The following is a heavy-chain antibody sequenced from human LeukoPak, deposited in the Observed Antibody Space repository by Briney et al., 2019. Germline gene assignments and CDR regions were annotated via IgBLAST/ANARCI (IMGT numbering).Heavy chain of an antibody. D-gene: IGHD3-10*01. V-gene: IGHV3-21*01. CDR1: GFTFSSYS. CDR2: ISSSSSYI. CDR3: ARGVGVFDY. Sequence: AGSLRLSCAASGFTFSSYSMNWVRQAPGKGLGWVSSISSSSSYIYYADSVKGRFTISRDNAKNSLYLQMNSLRAEDTAVYYCARGVGVFDYWGQGTLVTVSS. J-gene: IGHJ4*02.